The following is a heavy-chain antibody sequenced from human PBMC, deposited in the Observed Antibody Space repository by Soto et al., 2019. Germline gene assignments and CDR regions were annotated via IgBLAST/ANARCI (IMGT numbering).Heavy chain of an antibody. J-gene: IGHJ3*01. V-gene: IGHV4-30-2*01. CDR1: GGSISSGGYS. D-gene: IGHD7-27*01. Sequence: QLQLQESGSGLVKPSQTLSLTCAVSGGSISSGGYSWSWIRQPPGKGLEWIGFTYHSGRTHYNPSLESRVTIAVDRSKNQFSLRLTSVTAADTAVYFCARLPTTLGIIAFDLWGQGTMVTVSS. CDR3: ARLPTTLGIIAFDL. CDR2: TYHSGRT.